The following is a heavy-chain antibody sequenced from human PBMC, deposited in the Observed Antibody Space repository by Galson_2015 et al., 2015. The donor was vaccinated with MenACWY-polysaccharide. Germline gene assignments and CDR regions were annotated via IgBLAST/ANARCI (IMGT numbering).Heavy chain of an antibody. CDR2: INSDGIST. J-gene: IGHJ3*02. V-gene: IGHV3-74*01. CDR1: GFTFSTYW. Sequence: SLRLSCAASGFTFSTYWMHWVRQAPGKGLVWVSRINSDGISTSYADSVKGRFTISRDNAKNTLYLQMNSLRVEDTAVYYCARSKFSSGDFGRAFDSWGQGTKV. CDR3: ARSKFSSGDFGRAFDS. D-gene: IGHD3-22*01.